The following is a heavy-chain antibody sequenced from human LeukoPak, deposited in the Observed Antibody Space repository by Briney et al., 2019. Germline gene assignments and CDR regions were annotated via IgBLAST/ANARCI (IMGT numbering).Heavy chain of an antibody. Sequence: ASVKVSCKASGYTFTGYYIHWVRQAPGQGLEWMRRVNPNSGGTNYAQKFQGRVTMTRDTSISTAYMELSRLTSDDTAVYYCAREVGTAIHYYFDYWGQGNLVTVSS. CDR3: AREVGTAIHYYFDY. D-gene: IGHD2-21*02. J-gene: IGHJ4*02. CDR2: VNPNSGGT. CDR1: GYTFTGYY. V-gene: IGHV1-2*06.